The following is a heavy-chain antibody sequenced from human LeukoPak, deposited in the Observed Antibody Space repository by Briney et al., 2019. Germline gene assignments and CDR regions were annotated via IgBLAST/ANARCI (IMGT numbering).Heavy chain of an antibody. CDR2: IYPGDSET. Sequence: GESPKISCKGFGYSFTNYWIGWVRQMPGKGLEWMGIIYPGDSETRHSPSFQGQVTISADKSISTAYLQWSSLKASDTAMYYCARQRYLTTEIDYWGQGTLVTVSS. V-gene: IGHV5-51*01. CDR3: ARQRYLTTEIDY. CDR1: GYSFTNYW. J-gene: IGHJ4*02. D-gene: IGHD4-11*01.